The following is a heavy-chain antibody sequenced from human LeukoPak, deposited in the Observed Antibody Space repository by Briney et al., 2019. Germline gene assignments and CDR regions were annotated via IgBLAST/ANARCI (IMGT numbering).Heavy chain of an antibody. V-gene: IGHV1-69*05. D-gene: IGHD6-13*01. CDR2: IIPVFGTA. Sequence: SVKVSCKASGGTFSSYAISWVRQAPGQGLEWMGRIIPVFGTANYAQKFQGRVTITTDESTSTAYMELSSLRSEDTAVYYCARLYPTTLTSYSSSLWGQGTLVTVSS. J-gene: IGHJ4*02. CDR1: GGTFSSYA. CDR3: ARLYPTTLTSYSSSL.